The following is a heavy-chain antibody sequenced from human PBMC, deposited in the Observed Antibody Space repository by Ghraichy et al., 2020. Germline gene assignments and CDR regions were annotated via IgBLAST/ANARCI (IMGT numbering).Heavy chain of an antibody. CDR3: ARGKTWIQTVDY. D-gene: IGHD5-18*01. Sequence: SGPTLVKPTQTLTLTCTFSGFSLSTSGVGVGWIRQPPGKALEWLALIYWNDDKRYSPSLKSRLTITKDTSKNQVVLTMTNMDPVDTATYYCARGKTWIQTVDYWGQGTLVIVSS. J-gene: IGHJ4*02. CDR2: IYWNDDK. V-gene: IGHV2-5*01. CDR1: GFSLSTSGVG.